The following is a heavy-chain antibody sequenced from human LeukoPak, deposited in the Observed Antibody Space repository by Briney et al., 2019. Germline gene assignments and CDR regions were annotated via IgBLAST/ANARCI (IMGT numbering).Heavy chain of an antibody. Sequence: SSETLSLTCTVSGGSIKSNDYYWGWVRQPPGKGLEWIGEINHSGSTNYNPSLKSRVTISVDTSKNQFSLKLSSVTAADTAVYYCARGIGDYGDYVTWFDPWGQGTLVTVSS. CDR1: GGSIKSNDYY. CDR3: ARGIGDYGDYVTWFDP. V-gene: IGHV4-39*07. J-gene: IGHJ5*02. CDR2: INHSGST. D-gene: IGHD4-17*01.